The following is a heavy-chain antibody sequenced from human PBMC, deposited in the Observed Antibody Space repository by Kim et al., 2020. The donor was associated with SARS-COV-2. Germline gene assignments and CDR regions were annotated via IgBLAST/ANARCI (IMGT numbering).Heavy chain of an antibody. CDR3: ATTGACSF. CDR2: DGSDQ. V-gene: IGHV3-7*01. J-gene: IGHJ4*02. D-gene: IGHD7-27*01. Sequence: DGSDQYYVDAVQGRFTISRDNAKNSLFLQMNSLGAEDTAIYYCATTGACSFWGQGALVTVSS.